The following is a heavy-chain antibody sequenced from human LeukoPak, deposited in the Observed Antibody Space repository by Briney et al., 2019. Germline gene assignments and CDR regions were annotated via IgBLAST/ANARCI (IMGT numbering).Heavy chain of an antibody. D-gene: IGHD6-13*01. Sequence: SQTLSLTCTVSGGSISSGSYHWSWIRQPAGKGLEWIGRIYTSGSTNYNPSLKSRVTISVDTSKNHLSLKLSSVTAADTAVYYCARGEVTSSWYYLDYWGQGTLVTVSS. CDR2: IYTSGST. CDR3: ARGEVTSSWYYLDY. J-gene: IGHJ4*02. CDR1: GGSISSGSYH. V-gene: IGHV4-61*02.